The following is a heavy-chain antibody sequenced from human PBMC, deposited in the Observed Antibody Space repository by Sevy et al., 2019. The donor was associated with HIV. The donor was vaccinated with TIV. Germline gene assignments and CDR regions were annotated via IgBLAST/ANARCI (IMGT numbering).Heavy chain of an antibody. CDR1: GYTFTGYY. J-gene: IGHJ3*02. V-gene: IGHV1-2*04. CDR3: ARTSTGWYFDAFDI. Sequence: ASVKVSCKASGYTFTGYYMHWVRQAPGQGLEWMGWINPNSGGTNYAQKFQGWVTMTRDTSSSTAYMELSRLRSDDTAVYYCARTSTGWYFDAFDIWGQGTMVTVSS. CDR2: INPNSGGT. D-gene: IGHD6-19*01.